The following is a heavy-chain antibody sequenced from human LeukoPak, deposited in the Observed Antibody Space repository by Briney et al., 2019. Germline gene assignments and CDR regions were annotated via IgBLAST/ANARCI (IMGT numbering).Heavy chain of an antibody. D-gene: IGHD3-9*01. CDR1: GFTFSNYW. CDR2: INIDGATT. Sequence: PGGSLRLSCEASGFTFSNYWLHWVRQAPGEGLVWVSRINIDGATTTYADSVRGRFTVSRDNAQNTLWLQMNSLRAEDTALYYCARETAVSGGIFFDYWGQGTLVTVSS. V-gene: IGHV3-74*01. J-gene: IGHJ4*02. CDR3: ARETAVSGGIFFDY.